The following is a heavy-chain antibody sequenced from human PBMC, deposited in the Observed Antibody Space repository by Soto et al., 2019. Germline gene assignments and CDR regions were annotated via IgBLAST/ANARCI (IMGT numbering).Heavy chain of an antibody. Sequence: GGSLRLSCAASGFTFSSYGMHWVRQAPGKGLEWVAVIWYDGSNKYYADSVKGRFTISRDNSKNTLYLQMNSLRAEDTAVYYCARENYDILTGYYKEYYYYYVDVWGKGTTVTVSS. D-gene: IGHD3-9*01. V-gene: IGHV3-33*01. CDR1: GFTFSSYG. CDR2: IWYDGSNK. CDR3: ARENYDILTGYYKEYYYYYVDV. J-gene: IGHJ6*03.